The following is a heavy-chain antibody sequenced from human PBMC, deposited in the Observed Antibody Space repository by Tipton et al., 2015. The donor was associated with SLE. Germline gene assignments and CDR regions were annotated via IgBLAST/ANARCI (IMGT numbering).Heavy chain of an antibody. CDR2: IYDTETT. V-gene: IGHV4-31*02. J-gene: IGHJ4*02. Sequence: LRLSCTVSGGSISSGGYFWSWVRQHPGKGLEWIGYIYDTETTYYDPSLRSRVTMSADTSRNQFSLRLSSVTAADTAVYYCARAGYDASGYFMNYFDYWGQGALVTVSS. CDR3: ARAGYDASGYFMNYFDY. D-gene: IGHD3-22*01. CDR1: GGSISSGGYF.